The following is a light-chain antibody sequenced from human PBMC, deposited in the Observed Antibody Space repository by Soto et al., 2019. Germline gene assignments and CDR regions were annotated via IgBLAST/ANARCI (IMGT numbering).Light chain of an antibody. CDR3: QQYHSFPYT. CDR1: QNIGNW. CDR2: KAS. J-gene: IGKJ2*01. Sequence: DIPMTQSPSTLSASVRDRVTITCRATQNIGNWLAWYQQKPGKAPKLLIYKASRLESGVPSRFSGSGSGTEFTLCISSLQPDDFATYYCQQYHSFPYTFGRGTKVEVK. V-gene: IGKV1-5*03.